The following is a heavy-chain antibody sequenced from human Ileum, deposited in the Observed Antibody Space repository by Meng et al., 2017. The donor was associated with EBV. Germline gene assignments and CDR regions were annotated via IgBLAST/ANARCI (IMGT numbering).Heavy chain of an antibody. Sequence: QFQLWQSGAGMKKPGATEEVSCKASGYTFTSYAMNWVRQAPGQRLEWMGWINTGNGETKYSQKFQGRVTLTRDTSASTAYMELSSLRSEDTAVYYCASRPGIAVACFDYWGQGTLVTVSS. CDR1: GYTFTSYA. D-gene: IGHD6-19*01. CDR2: INTGNGET. CDR3: ASRPGIAVACFDY. V-gene: IGHV1-3*04. J-gene: IGHJ4*02.